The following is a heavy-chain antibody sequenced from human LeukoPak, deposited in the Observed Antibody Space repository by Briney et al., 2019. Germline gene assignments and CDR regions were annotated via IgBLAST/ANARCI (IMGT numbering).Heavy chain of an antibody. CDR3: AREGTNRYYFDY. CDR2: IYYSGST. V-gene: IGHV4-39*07. Sequence: PSETLSLTCTVSGGSISSSSYYWGWIRQPPGKGLEWIGSIYYSGSTYYNPSLKSRVTISVDTSKNQFSLKLSSVTAADTAVYYCAREGTNRYYFDYWGQGTLVTVSS. CDR1: GGSISSSSYY. J-gene: IGHJ4*02. D-gene: IGHD1-14*01.